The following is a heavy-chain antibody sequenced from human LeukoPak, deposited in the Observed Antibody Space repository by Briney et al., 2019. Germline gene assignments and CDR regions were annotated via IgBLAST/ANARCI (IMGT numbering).Heavy chain of an antibody. D-gene: IGHD4-17*01. V-gene: IGHV4-31*03. J-gene: IGHJ6*02. Sequence: SQTLSLTCTVSGGSISSGGYYWSWIRQHPGKGLEWIGYIYYSGSTYYNPSLKSRVTISVDTSKNQSSLKLSSVTAADTAVYYCARDSYGDYEADHYYYYGMDVWGQGTTVTVSS. CDR3: ARDSYGDYEADHYYYYGMDV. CDR2: IYYSGST. CDR1: GGSISSGGYY.